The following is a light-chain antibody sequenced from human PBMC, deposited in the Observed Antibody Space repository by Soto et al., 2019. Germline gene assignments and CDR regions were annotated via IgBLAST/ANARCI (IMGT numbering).Light chain of an antibody. V-gene: IGLV1-44*01. CDR1: ISNIGSNT. J-gene: IGLJ1*01. CDR2: GNN. Sequence: QSVLTQPPSASGTPGQRVTISCSGSISNIGSNTVNWYQQLPETAPKLLIYGNNQRPSGVPDRFSGSKSGTSASLAVSGLQSEDEADYYCGAWDDSLNGYVFGTGTKLTVL. CDR3: GAWDDSLNGYV.